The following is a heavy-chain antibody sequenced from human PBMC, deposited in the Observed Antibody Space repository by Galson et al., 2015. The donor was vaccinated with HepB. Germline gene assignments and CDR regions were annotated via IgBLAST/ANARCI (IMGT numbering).Heavy chain of an antibody. J-gene: IGHJ6*03. CDR2: IYTSGST. CDR1: GGSISSYY. CDR3: ARAAYDSSGYYPNYYYYYMDV. D-gene: IGHD3-22*01. V-gene: IGHV4-4*07. Sequence: SETLSLTCTVSGGSISSYYWSWIRQPAGKGLEWIGRIYTSGSTNYNPSLKSRVTMSVDTSKNQFSLKLSSVTAADTAVYYCARAAYDSSGYYPNYYYYYMDVWGKGTTVTVSS.